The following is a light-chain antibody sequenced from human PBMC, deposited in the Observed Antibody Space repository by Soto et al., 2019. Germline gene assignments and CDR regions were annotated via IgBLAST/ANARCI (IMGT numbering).Light chain of an antibody. J-gene: IGKJ2*01. V-gene: IGKV1-39*01. CDR2: AAS. CDR3: QQSYTTPRN. Sequence: DIQMTQSPSSLSASVGDRVTITCRTGQSISHYLNWYQQTPGKAPKLLIYAASRLQSGVPSRFSGSGSGTDFSLTISSLQPEDFATYYCQQSYTTPRNFGQGTKLEIK. CDR1: QSISHY.